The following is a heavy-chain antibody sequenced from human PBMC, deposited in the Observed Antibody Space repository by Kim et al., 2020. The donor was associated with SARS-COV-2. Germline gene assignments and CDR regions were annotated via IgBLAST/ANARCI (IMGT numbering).Heavy chain of an antibody. CDR3: ARAGDYDISGYYEFFHH. V-gene: IGHV3-74*01. Sequence: VKGRFTISRDNAKNTLYLQRNSLRPEDTAVYYCARAGDYDISGYYEFFHHWGQGALVTVSS. D-gene: IGHD3-22*01. J-gene: IGHJ1*01.